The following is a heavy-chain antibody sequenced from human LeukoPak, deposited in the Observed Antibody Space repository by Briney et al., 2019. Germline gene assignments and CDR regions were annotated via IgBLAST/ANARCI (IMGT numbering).Heavy chain of an antibody. Sequence: PGGSLRLSCRASGFIFPRYGLHWVRQAPGKGLEWVACIWYDGSKKEYANSVKGRFTISRDNARNTMNMQMNNLRAEDTAVYYCVRDELTLPKKYFDSWGQGTLVTVSS. CDR2: IWYDGSKK. CDR3: VRDELTLPKKYFDS. CDR1: GFIFPRYG. V-gene: IGHV3-33*01. J-gene: IGHJ4*02. D-gene: IGHD1-7*01.